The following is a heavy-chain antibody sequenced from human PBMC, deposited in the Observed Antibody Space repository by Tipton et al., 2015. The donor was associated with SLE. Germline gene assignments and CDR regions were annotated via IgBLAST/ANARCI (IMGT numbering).Heavy chain of an antibody. Sequence: TLSLTCAVSGYPISGGYNWGWIRQSPGKGMQVIGLISHGGSTFYNPSLRSRVIISLDSPKNHFSLKLTSVTAADTAVYYCARDPPRYTSRGDDIWGQGTMVTVSS. D-gene: IGHD6-13*01. V-gene: IGHV4-38-2*02. J-gene: IGHJ3*02. CDR1: GYPISGGYN. CDR3: ARDPPRYTSRGDDI. CDR2: ISHGGST.